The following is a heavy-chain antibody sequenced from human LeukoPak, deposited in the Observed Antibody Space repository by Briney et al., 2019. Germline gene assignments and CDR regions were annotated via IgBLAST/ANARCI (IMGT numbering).Heavy chain of an antibody. CDR2: IHSSGTVK. D-gene: IGHD5-12*01. CDR1: GFTFSNYA. CDR3: ALLTVASDFDY. V-gene: IGHV3-48*03. Sequence: PGGSLRLSRAASGFTFSNYAMNWVRQAPGKGLEWVSNIHSSGTVKYYSDSVKGRFSISRDNAKSSLYLQMNSLRVEDTAVYYCALLTVASDFDYWGQGALVTVSS. J-gene: IGHJ4*02.